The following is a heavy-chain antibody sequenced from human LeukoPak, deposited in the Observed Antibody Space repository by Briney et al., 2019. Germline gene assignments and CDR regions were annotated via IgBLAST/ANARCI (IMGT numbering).Heavy chain of an antibody. CDR3: AKASNYDILTGYEYYFDY. V-gene: IGHV3-23*01. CDR1: GFTFTNYA. D-gene: IGHD3-9*01. J-gene: IGHJ4*02. CDR2: ISGSGGST. Sequence: GGSLRLSCAASGFTFTNYAMSWVRQTPGKGLEWVSAISGSGGSTYYADSVKGRFTISRDNSKNTLYLQMNSLRAEDTAVYYCAKASNYDILTGYEYYFDYWGQGTLVTVSS.